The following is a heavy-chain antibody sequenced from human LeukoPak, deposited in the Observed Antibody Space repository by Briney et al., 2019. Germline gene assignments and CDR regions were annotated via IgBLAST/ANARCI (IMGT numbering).Heavy chain of an antibody. D-gene: IGHD6-6*01. CDR1: GFTFSTYG. J-gene: IGHJ4*02. CDR2: INLNSRTI. CDR3: ARGGAARPDY. Sequence: GGSLRLSCAASGFTFSTYGMNWVRQAPGKGLEWVSYINLNSRTIDYADSVRGRFTISRDNAKYSLYLHMNSLRAEDTAVYYCARGGAARPDYWGQGTLVTVFS. V-gene: IGHV3-48*01.